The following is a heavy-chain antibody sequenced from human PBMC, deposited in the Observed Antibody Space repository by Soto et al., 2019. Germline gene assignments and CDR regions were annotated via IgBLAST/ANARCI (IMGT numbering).Heavy chain of an antibody. D-gene: IGHD2-21*02. J-gene: IGHJ6*02. CDR3: ARDQAYCGGDCYSTYYYYGMDV. V-gene: IGHV1-46*01. CDR2: INPSGGST. CDR1: GYTFTSYY. Sequence: ASVKVSCKASGYTFTSYYMHWVRQAPGQGLEWMGIINPSGGSTSYAQKFQGRVTMTRDTSTSTVYMELSSLRSEDTAVYYCARDQAYCGGDCYSTYYYYGMDVWGQGTTVTVSS.